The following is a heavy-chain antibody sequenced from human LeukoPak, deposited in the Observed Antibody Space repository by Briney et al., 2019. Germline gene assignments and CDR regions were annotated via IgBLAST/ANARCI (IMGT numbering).Heavy chain of an antibody. V-gene: IGHV3-30*18. D-gene: IGHD1-26*01. CDR1: GFTFSSYG. CDR3: AKVVGATSGPNYYYYMDV. Sequence: PGRSLRLSCAASGFTFSSYGTHWVRQAPGKGLEWVAVISYDGSNQYYLDSVKGRFTIPRDNSKNTLYLQMNSLRAEDTAVYYCAKVVGATSGPNYYYYMDVWGKGTTVTISS. J-gene: IGHJ6*03. CDR2: ISYDGSNQ.